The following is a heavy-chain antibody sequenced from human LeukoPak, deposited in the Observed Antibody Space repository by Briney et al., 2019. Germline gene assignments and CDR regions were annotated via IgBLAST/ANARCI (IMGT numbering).Heavy chain of an antibody. V-gene: IGHV4-31*01. J-gene: IGHJ4*02. CDR2: IHHSGST. D-gene: IGHD3-22*01. Sequence: PSETLSLTCTVSGGSISSSSYYWGWFRQRPGEGLEWIAYIHHSGSTYYNPSLKSPTIISIDTSKSQFSLKVTSVTAADTAVYYCARAYDSSGYYYYYYFDFWGQGTLVTVSS. CDR1: GGSISSSSYY. CDR3: ARAYDSSGYYYYYYFDF.